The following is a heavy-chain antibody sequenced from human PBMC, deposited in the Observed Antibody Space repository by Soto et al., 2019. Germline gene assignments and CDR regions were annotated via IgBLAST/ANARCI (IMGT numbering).Heavy chain of an antibody. CDR2: ISWDGGST. Sequence: PGGSLRLSCAASGFTFDDYTMHWVRQAPGKGLEWVSLISWDGGSTYYADSVKGRFTISRDNSKNSLYLQMNSLRTEDTALYYCAKGGYSYGRSYYYYGMDVWGQGTTVTVSS. CDR3: AKGGYSYGRSYYYYGMDV. V-gene: IGHV3-43*01. D-gene: IGHD5-18*01. CDR1: GFTFDDYT. J-gene: IGHJ6*02.